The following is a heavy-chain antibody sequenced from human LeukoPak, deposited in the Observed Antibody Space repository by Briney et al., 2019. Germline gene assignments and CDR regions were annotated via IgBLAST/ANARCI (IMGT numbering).Heavy chain of an antibody. V-gene: IGHV3-53*01. CDR2: IYDTDST. CDR1: GFTVSSNY. J-gene: IGHJ4*02. CDR3: ARSRAFDY. Sequence: GGSLRLSCAASGFTVSSNYMNWVRQAPGKRLEWVAIIYDTDSTYYTDSVKGRFTISRDNSKNTVYLQMNSLRVEDTAVYYCARSRAFDYWGQGTLVTVSS.